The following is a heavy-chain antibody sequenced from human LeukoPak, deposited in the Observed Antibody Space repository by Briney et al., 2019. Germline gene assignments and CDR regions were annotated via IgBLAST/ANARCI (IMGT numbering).Heavy chain of an antibody. CDR2: IYSGGST. D-gene: IGHD4-17*01. CDR3: AKDDDYGDYVRTGYYFDY. V-gene: IGHV3-53*01. CDR1: GFTVSSNY. J-gene: IGHJ4*02. Sequence: PGGSLRLSCAASGFTVSSNYMSWVRQAPGKGLEWVSVIYSGGSTYYADSVKGRFTISRDNSKNTLYLQMNSLRAEDTAVYYCAKDDDYGDYVRTGYYFDYWGQGTLVTVSS.